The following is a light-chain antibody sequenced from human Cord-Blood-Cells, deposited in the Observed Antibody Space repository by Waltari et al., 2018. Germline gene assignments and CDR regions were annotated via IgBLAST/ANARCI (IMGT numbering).Light chain of an antibody. CDR3: SSYAGSRDVV. V-gene: IGLV2-8*01. CDR2: EVS. Sequence: QSALTQPPSASGSPGQSVTIPCTGTSSDVGGYNYVSWYQQHPGKAPKLMIYEVSQLPSGVPDRFSGSKSGNTASLTVSGLQAEDEADYYCSSYAGSRDVVFGGGTKLTVL. CDR1: SSDVGGYNY. J-gene: IGLJ2*01.